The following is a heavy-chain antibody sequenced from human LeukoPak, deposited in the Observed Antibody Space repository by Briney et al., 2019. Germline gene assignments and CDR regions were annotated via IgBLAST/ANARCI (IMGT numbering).Heavy chain of an antibody. CDR1: GCTFTSYG. V-gene: IGHV1-18*01. Sequence: ASVKVSCKASGCTFTSYGISWVRQAPGQGLEWMGWISAYNGNTNYAQKLQGRVTMTTDTSTSTAYMELRSLRSDDTAVYYCARDRYCSGGSCYPNWFDPWGQGTLVTVSS. J-gene: IGHJ5*02. CDR2: ISAYNGNT. D-gene: IGHD2-15*01. CDR3: ARDRYCSGGSCYPNWFDP.